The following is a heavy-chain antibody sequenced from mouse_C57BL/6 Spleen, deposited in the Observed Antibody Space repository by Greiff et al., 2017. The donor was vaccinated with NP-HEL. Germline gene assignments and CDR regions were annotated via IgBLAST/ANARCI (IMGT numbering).Heavy chain of an antibody. Sequence: VHLVESGPGLVQPSQSLSITCTVSGFSLTSYGVHWVRQSPGKGLEWLGVIWRGGSTDYNAAFMSRLSITKDNSKSQVFFKMNSLQADDTAIYYCAKKDYGNYGEFAYWGQGTLVTVSA. D-gene: IGHD2-1*01. J-gene: IGHJ3*01. CDR1: GFSLTSYG. CDR3: AKKDYGNYGEFAY. V-gene: IGHV2-5*01. CDR2: IWRGGST.